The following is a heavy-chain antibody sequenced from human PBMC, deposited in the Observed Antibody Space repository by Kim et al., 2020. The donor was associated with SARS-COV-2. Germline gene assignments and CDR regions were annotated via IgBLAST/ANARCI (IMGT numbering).Heavy chain of an antibody. V-gene: IGHV3-66*01. D-gene: IGHD2-21*01. CDR1: GFTVSSNY. Sequence: GGSLRLSCVASGFTVSSNYISWVRQAPGKGLEWVSVTYSGGGTDYADSVKGRFTISRDNSKNTLYLQMNNLRGEDTAVYYCARAVGQRYSGLDVWGQGTT. CDR2: TYSGGGT. CDR3: ARAVGQRYSGLDV. J-gene: IGHJ6*02.